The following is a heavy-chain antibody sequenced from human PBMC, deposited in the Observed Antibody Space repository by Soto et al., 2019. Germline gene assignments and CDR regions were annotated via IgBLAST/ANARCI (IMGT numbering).Heavy chain of an antibody. V-gene: IGHV4-30-2*01. J-gene: IGHJ4*02. CDR3: ARADLQTTVTTFDY. CDR1: GGSISSGGYS. CDR2: IYYSGST. D-gene: IGHD4-17*01. Sequence: SETLSLTCTVSGGSISSGGYSWSWIRQPPGKGLEWIGYIYYSGSTYYNPSLKSRVTISADRSKNQLSLKLSSVTAADTAVYYCARADLQTTVTTFDYWGQGTLVTVSS.